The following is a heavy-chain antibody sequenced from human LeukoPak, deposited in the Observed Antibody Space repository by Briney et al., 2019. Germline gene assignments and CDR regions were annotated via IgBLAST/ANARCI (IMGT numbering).Heavy chain of an antibody. J-gene: IGHJ4*02. V-gene: IGHV6-1*01. CDR3: ARDPGYSAFDF. D-gene: IGHD5-24*01. CDR1: GDSVSSRSAA. CDR2: TYYRWSQWHS. Sequence: SQTLSLTCAISGDSVSSRSAAWNWIRQSPSGGLEWLGRTYYRWSQWHSDYAVSVKSRIVINPDTSKNQFSLHLNSVIPEDTAVYYCARDPGYSAFDFWGQGTLVTVSS.